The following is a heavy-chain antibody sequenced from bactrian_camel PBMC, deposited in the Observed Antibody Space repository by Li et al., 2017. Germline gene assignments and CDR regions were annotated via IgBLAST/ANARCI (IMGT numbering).Heavy chain of an antibody. CDR3: AKAIGGSWLSGNY. CDR1: GFTFSSYY. J-gene: IGHJ4*01. Sequence: QLVESGGGLVQPGGSLSLSCAASGFTFSSYYMSWVRQAPGKGLEWVSIINRGGTTYYADSMKGRFTISRDNAKNTLYLQLNSLKTEDTAMYYCAKAIGGSWLSGNYWGQGTQVTVS. D-gene: IGHD6*01. V-gene: IGHV3S28*01. CDR2: INRGGTT.